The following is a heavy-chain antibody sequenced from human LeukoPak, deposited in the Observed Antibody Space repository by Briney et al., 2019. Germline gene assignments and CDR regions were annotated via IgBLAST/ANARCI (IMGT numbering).Heavy chain of an antibody. CDR1: GYTFIGYY. D-gene: IGHD2-15*01. Sequence: PGASVKVSCKASGYTFIGYYMHWVRQAPGQGLEWMGWINPNSGATNYAQNFQGRVTMTRDTSISTAYMELSRLRSDDTAVYYCARQYCSGGSCYGILSWFDPWGLGTLVTVSS. J-gene: IGHJ5*02. V-gene: IGHV1-2*02. CDR2: INPNSGAT. CDR3: ARQYCSGGSCYGILSWFDP.